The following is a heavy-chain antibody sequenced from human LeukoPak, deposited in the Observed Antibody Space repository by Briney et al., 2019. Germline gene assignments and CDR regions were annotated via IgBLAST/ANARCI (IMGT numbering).Heavy chain of an antibody. CDR2: ISAYNGNT. D-gene: IGHD6-19*01. V-gene: IGHV1-18*01. CDR3: ARGIAVAGTPYYYYYYMDV. Sequence: GASVKVSCKASGYTFTSYGISWVRQAPGQGLEWMGWISAYNGNTNYAQKLQGRVTMTTDTSTSKAYMELRSLRSDDTAVYYCARGIAVAGTPYYYYYYMDVWGKGTTVTVSS. J-gene: IGHJ6*03. CDR1: GYTFTSYG.